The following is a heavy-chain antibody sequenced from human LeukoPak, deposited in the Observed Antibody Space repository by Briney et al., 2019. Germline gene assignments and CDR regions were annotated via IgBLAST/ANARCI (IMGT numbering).Heavy chain of an antibody. D-gene: IGHD5-18*01. V-gene: IGHV1-2*02. Sequence: ASVKVSCKASGYTFTAYYIHWVRRAPGQGLEWMGWINPNSGGTNYAQKFQGRVTMTRDTSISTAYMELSRLRSDDTAVYYCARVILLRGYSHGYYYYYGMDVWGQGTTVTVSS. J-gene: IGHJ6*02. CDR3: ARVILLRGYSHGYYYYYGMDV. CDR1: GYTFTAYY. CDR2: INPNSGGT.